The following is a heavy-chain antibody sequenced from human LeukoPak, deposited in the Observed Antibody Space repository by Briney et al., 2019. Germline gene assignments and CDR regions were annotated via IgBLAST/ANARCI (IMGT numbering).Heavy chain of an antibody. CDR1: GGSISSYY. Sequence: SETLSLTCTVSGGSISSYYWSWIRQPPGKGLEWIGDIYYSGSTNYNPSPKSRVTISVDTSKNQFSLKLSSVTAADTAVYYCARAGGWLVREGYFDYWGQGTLVTVSS. CDR2: IYYSGST. J-gene: IGHJ4*02. CDR3: ARAGGWLVREGYFDY. V-gene: IGHV4-59*01. D-gene: IGHD6-19*01.